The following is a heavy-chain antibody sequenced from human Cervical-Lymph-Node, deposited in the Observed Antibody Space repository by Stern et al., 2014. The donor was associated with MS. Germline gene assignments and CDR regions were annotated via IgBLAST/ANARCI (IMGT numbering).Heavy chain of an antibody. CDR1: GGTFSTSD. CDR3: ARDLTMGTSD. D-gene: IGHD3-10*01. V-gene: IGHV1-69*01. J-gene: IGHJ4*02. Sequence: QVQLGQSGSEVKKPGSSVKVSCKASGGTFSTSDLNWVRQAPGEGLEWMGGIIPLIGTAKFAPKFQGRVTINADGSTSTVYMELSNLGSDDTAIYYCARDLTMGTSDWGQGTLVTVSS. CDR2: IIPLIGTA.